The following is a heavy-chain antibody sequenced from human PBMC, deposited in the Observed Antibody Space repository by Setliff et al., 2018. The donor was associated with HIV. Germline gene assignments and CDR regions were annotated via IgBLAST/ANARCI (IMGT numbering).Heavy chain of an antibody. J-gene: IGHJ4*02. CDR1: GYTFTSYG. Sequence: GASVKVSCKASGYTFTSYGISWVRQAPGQGLEWMGWISAYNGNTNYAQKLQGRVTMTTDTSTSTAYMELSSLRSEDTAVYYCARGYYDSLSGNYFFDYWGQGMLVTVSS. D-gene: IGHD3-9*01. V-gene: IGHV1-18*01. CDR3: ARGYYDSLSGNYFFDY. CDR2: ISAYNGNT.